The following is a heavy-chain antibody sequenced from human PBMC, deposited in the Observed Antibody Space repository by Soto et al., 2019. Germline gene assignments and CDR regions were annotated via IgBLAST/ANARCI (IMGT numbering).Heavy chain of an antibody. V-gene: IGHV1-8*03. J-gene: IGHJ6*02. CDR2: MNTNSGNT. CDR3: AAEIAAAGSDYYYYCMDV. D-gene: IGHD6-13*01. Sequence: ASVKVSCKASGYTFSTYGFNWVRQATGQGLEWMGWMNTNSGNTGFAQNFQERVTITRDMSTSTAYMELSSLRSEDTAVYYCAAEIAAAGSDYYYYCMDVWGQGTTVTVSS. CDR1: GYTFSTYG.